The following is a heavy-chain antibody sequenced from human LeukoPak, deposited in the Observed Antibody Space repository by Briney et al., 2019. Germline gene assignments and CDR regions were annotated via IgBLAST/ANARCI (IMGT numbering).Heavy chain of an antibody. J-gene: IGHJ4*02. CDR2: INPNSGGT. CDR1: GYTFTGYY. CDR3: ARADTVTTSPFDY. D-gene: IGHD4-11*01. Sequence: ASVKVSCKASGYTFTGYYMHWVRQAPGQGLEWMGRINPNSGGTNSAQKFQGRVTMTRDTSISTAYMELSRLRSDDTAVYYYARADTVTTSPFDYWGQGTLVTVSS. V-gene: IGHV1-2*06.